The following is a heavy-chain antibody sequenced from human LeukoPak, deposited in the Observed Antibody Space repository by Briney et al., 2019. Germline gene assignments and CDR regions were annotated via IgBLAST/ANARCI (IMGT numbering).Heavy chain of an antibody. CDR3: ARAVTTGLDYFDY. CDR2: IYYSGGTT. CDR1: GGSISGYY. Sequence: TSETPSLTCTVSGGSISGYYWSWIRQPPGKGLEWIGYIYYSGGTTNCNPSLKSRVTISGDTSKNQFSLKLSSVTAADTAVYYCARAVTTGLDYFDYWGQGTLVTVSS. D-gene: IGHD4-17*01. J-gene: IGHJ4*02. V-gene: IGHV4-59*01.